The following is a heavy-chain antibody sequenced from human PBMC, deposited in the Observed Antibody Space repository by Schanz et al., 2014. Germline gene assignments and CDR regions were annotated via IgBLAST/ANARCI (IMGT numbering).Heavy chain of an antibody. CDR1: EFSFSSFG. D-gene: IGHD2-21*02. CDR2: ISSSSSYI. Sequence: EVQLVESGGGLVQPRGSLRLSCAASEFSFSSFGMNWVRQAPGKGLEWVSYISSSSSYISYADSVKGRFTISRDNAKNSLYLQMNSLRAEDTAVYYCARPSDSSWYMDVWGKGTTVTVSS. CDR3: ARPSDSSWYMDV. V-gene: IGHV3-21*05. J-gene: IGHJ6*03.